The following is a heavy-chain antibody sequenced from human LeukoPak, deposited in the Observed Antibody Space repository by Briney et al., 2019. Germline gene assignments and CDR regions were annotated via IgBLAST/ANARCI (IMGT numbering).Heavy chain of an antibody. CDR1: GFIFSTYG. D-gene: IGHD2-2*01. CDR3: AKDQQLQPFHY. CDR2: IQFDGSDK. V-gene: IGHV3-30*02. J-gene: IGHJ4*02. Sequence: GGSLRLSCAASGFIFSTYGMHWVRQAPGKGLEWVAFIQFDGSDKYYADSVKGRFTISRDNSKNTLYLQMNSLRPEDTSVYYCAKDQQLQPFHYWGQGTLVTVSS.